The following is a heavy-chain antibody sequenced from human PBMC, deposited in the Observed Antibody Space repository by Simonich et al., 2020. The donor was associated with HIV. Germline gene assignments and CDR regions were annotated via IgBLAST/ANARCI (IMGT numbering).Heavy chain of an antibody. Sequence: QVQLVQSGAEVKKPGASVKVSCKVYGHTLTELSMHWVRQAPGKGLGWMGKNTPGVSRTYAQKFQGRVTMTRDTSTSTVYMELSSLRSEDTAVYYCAGDSGGYWYFDLWCRGTLVTVSS. D-gene: IGHD2-15*01. CDR2: NTPGVSR. V-gene: IGHV1-24*01. CDR1: GHTLTELS. CDR3: AGDSGGYWYFDL. J-gene: IGHJ2*01.